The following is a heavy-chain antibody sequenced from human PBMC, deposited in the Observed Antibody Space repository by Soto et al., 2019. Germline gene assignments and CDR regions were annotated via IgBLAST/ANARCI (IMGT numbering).Heavy chain of an antibody. V-gene: IGHV4-39*01. J-gene: IGHJ3*02. CDR3: ARARPSGSGSYTSNTDAFHI. CDR2: IYYSGST. Sequence: PSETLSLTCTVSGGSISSSSYYWGWIRQPPGKGLEWIGSIYYSGSTYYNPSLKSRVTISVDTSMNQFSLKVNSVTAADTAVCYCARARPSGSGSYTSNTDAFHIWGQGTMVTVSS. CDR1: GGSISSSSYY. D-gene: IGHD3-10*01.